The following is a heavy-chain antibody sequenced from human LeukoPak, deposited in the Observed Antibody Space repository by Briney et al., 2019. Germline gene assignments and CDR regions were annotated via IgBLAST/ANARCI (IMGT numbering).Heavy chain of an antibody. D-gene: IGHD3-10*01. CDR3: ARMADYGSGSYGVNWFDP. J-gene: IGHJ5*02. CDR2: IYYSGST. Sequence: SKTLSLTCTVSGGSISSYYWSWIRQPPGKGLEWIGYIYYSGSTNYNPSLKSRVTISVDTSKNQFSLKLSSVTAADTAVYYCARMADYGSGSYGVNWFDPWGQGTLVTVSS. CDR1: GGSISSYY. V-gene: IGHV4-59*08.